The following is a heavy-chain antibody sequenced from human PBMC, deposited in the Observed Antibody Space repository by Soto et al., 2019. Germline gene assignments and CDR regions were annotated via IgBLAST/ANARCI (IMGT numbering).Heavy chain of an antibody. J-gene: IGHJ5*02. V-gene: IGHV4-34*01. D-gene: IGHD3-9*01. CDR2: INHSGST. CDR3: ARASKYYDILTTHAPFAP. Sequence: SETLSLTCAVYGGSFSGYYWSWIRHPPGKGLEWIGEINHSGSTNYNPSLKSRVTISVDTSKNQFSLKLSSVTAADTAVYYCARASKYYDILTTHAPFAPWGQGTLVTVSS. CDR1: GGSFSGYY.